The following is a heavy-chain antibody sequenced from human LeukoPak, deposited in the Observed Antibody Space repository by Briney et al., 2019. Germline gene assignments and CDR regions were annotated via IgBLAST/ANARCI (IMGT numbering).Heavy chain of an antibody. J-gene: IGHJ6*03. D-gene: IGHD4/OR15-4a*01. Sequence: SETLSLTCTVSGGSISSSSYYWGWIRQPPGKGLEWIGGIYYSGSTYYNPSLKSRVTISVDTSKNQFSLKLSSVTAADTAVYYCARRKGAYSYYYYYMDVWGKGTPVTVSS. CDR2: IYYSGST. CDR1: GGSISSSSYY. CDR3: ARRKGAYSYYYYYMDV. V-gene: IGHV4-39*01.